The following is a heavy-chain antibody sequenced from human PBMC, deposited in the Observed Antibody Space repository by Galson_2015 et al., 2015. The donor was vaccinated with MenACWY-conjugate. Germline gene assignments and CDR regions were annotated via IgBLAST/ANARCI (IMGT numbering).Heavy chain of an antibody. CDR3: ARGLSVAAAVSPFAY. V-gene: IGHV3-48*02. CDR1: GFTFSTYR. Sequence: SLRLSCAASGFTFSTYRMNWVRQAPGKGLEWVSYISSSSSTIYYADSVKGRFTISRDNAKNSLYLQMNTLRDEDTAVYYCARGLSVAAAVSPFAYWGQGTLVTVSS. J-gene: IGHJ4*02. CDR2: ISSSSSTI. D-gene: IGHD6-13*01.